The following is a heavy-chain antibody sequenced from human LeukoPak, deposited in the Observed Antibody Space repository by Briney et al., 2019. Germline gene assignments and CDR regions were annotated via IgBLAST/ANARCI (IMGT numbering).Heavy chain of an antibody. D-gene: IGHD3-22*01. Sequence: SETMSLTCAVDGGSISSGGYSWSWIRQPPVRGLEWIGYIYHSESTYYNPSLKSRVTISVDRSKNQFSLKLSSVTAADTAVYYCARVVYDSSGPRPIDYFDYWGQGTLVTVSS. V-gene: IGHV4-30-2*01. CDR2: IYHSEST. CDR3: ARVVYDSSGPRPIDYFDY. J-gene: IGHJ4*02. CDR1: GGSISSGGYS.